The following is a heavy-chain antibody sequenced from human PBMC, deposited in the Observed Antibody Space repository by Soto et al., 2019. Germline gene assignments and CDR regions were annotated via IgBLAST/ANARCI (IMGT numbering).Heavy chain of an antibody. CDR1: GGSLSSYY. Sequence: QVHLQQWGAGLLKPSQTLSLTCAVYGGSLSSYYWHWIRQSPGQGLEWIGEITHSGRTKYRSSLESRITISLDQSKNWFSLRLTYVTAADSAVYYCARGTATTGSYDSWGQGTLATVSS. CDR2: ITHSGRT. D-gene: IGHD4-17*01. J-gene: IGHJ5*02. CDR3: ARGTATTGSYDS. V-gene: IGHV4-34*01.